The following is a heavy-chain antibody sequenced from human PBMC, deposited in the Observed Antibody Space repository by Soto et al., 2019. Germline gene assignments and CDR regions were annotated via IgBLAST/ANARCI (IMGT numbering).Heavy chain of an antibody. CDR2: IWYDGSNK. J-gene: IGHJ6*02. V-gene: IGHV3-33*01. Sequence: GGSLRLSCAASGFTFSSYVMHWVREAPGKGLEWVAVIWYDGSNKYYADSVKGRFTISRDNSKNTLYLQMNRLRAEDTAVYYCARGDYYYYGMDVWGQGTTVTVYS. CDR1: GFTFSSYV. CDR3: ARGDYYYYGMDV.